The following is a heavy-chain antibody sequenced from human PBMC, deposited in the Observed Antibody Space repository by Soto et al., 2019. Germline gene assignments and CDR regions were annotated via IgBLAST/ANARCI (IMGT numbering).Heavy chain of an antibody. CDR1: GGSISSYY. J-gene: IGHJ5*02. CDR2: IYYSGST. Sequence: PSLTCTVSGGSISSYYWSWIRQPPGKGLEWIGYIYYSGSTNYNPSLKSRVTISVDTSKNQFSLKLSSVTAADTAVYYCARGLAGGAAAGTDIGFDPWGQGTLVTVSS. V-gene: IGHV4-59*01. D-gene: IGHD6-13*01. CDR3: ARGLAGGAAAGTDIGFDP.